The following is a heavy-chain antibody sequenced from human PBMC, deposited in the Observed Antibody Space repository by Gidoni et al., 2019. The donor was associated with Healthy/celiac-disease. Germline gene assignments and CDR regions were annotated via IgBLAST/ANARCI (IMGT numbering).Heavy chain of an antibody. CDR1: GGSISSSSYY. V-gene: IGHV4-39*07. CDR3: ASHTVTKVYYYYYYGMDV. CDR2: IYYSGST. Sequence: QLQLQESGSGLVKPSETLSLTCTVSGGSISSSSYYWGWIRQPPGKGLEWIGSIYYSGSTYYNPALKSRVTISVDTSKNQFSLKLSSVTAADTAVYYCASHTVTKVYYYYYYGMDVWGQGTTVTVSS. J-gene: IGHJ6*02. D-gene: IGHD4-17*01.